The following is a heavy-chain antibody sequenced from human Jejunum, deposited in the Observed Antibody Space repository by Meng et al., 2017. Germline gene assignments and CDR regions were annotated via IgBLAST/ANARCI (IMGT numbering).Heavy chain of an antibody. D-gene: IGHD2-2*03. CDR1: GGSINSDGFT. CDR3: ARMDSAVHYFDY. Sequence: QLQLQQSGSGLVKPSQTLSLTCAVSGGSINSDGFTWSWIRQPPGKGLEWIGYIYHTGSPYYSPSLKSRLTISVDKSVNQFSLKLSSVTAADTAVYYCARMDSAVHYFDYWGQGTLVTVSS. J-gene: IGHJ4*02. CDR2: IYHTGSP. V-gene: IGHV4-30-2*01.